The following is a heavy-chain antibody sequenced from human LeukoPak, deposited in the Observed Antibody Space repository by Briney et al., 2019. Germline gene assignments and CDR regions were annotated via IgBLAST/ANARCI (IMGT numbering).Heavy chain of an antibody. CDR1: GYTFTGYY. D-gene: IGHD4-17*01. J-gene: IGHJ3*02. V-gene: IGHV1-2*02. CDR3: ARADDYGDPWDAFDI. Sequence: EASVKVSCKASGYTFTGYYMHWVRQAPGQGLEWMGWINPNSGGTNYAQKFQGRVTMTRDTSISTAYMELSRLRSDDTAVYYCARADDYGDPWDAFDIWGQGTMVTVSS. CDR2: INPNSGGT.